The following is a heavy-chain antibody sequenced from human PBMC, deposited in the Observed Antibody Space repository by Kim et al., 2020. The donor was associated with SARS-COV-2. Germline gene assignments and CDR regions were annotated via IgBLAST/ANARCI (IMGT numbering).Heavy chain of an antibody. CDR2: IGTAGDT. J-gene: IGHJ6*02. V-gene: IGHV3-13*01. Sequence: GGSLRLSCAASGFTFSSYDMHWVRQATGKGLEWVSAIGTAGDTYYPGSVKGRFTISRENAKNSLYLQMNSLRAGDTAVYYCARGDGYKNYYYYGMDVWGQGTTVTVSS. D-gene: IGHD5-12*01. CDR1: GFTFSSYD. CDR3: ARGDGYKNYYYYGMDV.